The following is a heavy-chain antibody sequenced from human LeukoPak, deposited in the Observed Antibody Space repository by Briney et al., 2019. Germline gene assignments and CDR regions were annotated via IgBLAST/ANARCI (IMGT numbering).Heavy chain of an antibody. Sequence: QPGGSLRLSCAASGFTFSSYAMSWARQAPGKGLEWVSAISGSGGSTYYADSVKGRFTISRDNSKNTLYLQMNSLRAEDTAVYYCAKDLLLVPAAKIDYWGQGTLVTVSS. CDR1: GFTFSSYA. CDR2: ISGSGGST. V-gene: IGHV3-23*01. J-gene: IGHJ4*02. CDR3: AKDLLLVPAAKIDY. D-gene: IGHD2-2*01.